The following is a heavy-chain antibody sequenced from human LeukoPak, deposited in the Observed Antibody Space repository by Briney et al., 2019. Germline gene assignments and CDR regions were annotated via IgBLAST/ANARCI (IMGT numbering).Heavy chain of an antibody. CDR2: IYTLGST. CDR1: GGSISSGGFY. Sequence: SETLSLTCTVSGGSISSGGFYWSWIRQPAGKGLEWIGRIYTLGSTNYNPSLKSRVTISVDTSKNQFSLKLSSVTAADTAVYYCARAGGDYYGSGSQSGGNWFDPWGQGTLVTVSS. J-gene: IGHJ5*02. V-gene: IGHV4-61*02. CDR3: ARAGGDYYGSGSQSGGNWFDP. D-gene: IGHD3-10*01.